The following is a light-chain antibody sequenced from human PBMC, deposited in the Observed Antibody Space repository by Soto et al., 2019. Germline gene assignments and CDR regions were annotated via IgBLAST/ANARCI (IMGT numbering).Light chain of an antibody. V-gene: IGKV1-13*01. J-gene: IGKJ5*01. Sequence: AIQLTQSPSSLSSSVGDKGAITFRSSQGSISALSFYQEKPGKAPKLLIYEAYSLESGVPSRFSGSGSGTEFTLTISSLKPEDFATYYFQQFNNYPNTFGQGTRLEIK. CDR2: EAY. CDR1: QGSISA. CDR3: QQFNNYPNT.